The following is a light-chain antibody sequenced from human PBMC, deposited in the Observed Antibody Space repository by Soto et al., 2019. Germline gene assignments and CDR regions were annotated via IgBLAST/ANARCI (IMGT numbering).Light chain of an antibody. CDR2: DAS. V-gene: IGKV1-33*01. J-gene: IGKJ4*01. CDR3: EQFDTLPLT. CDR1: QDINNY. Sequence: DIQMTQSPSSLSASVGDRVTITCQASQDINNYLNWYQQKPGKAPKLLISDASNLETGVPSRFSGSGSGTDFTFIIGSLLPEGIAKYYCEQFDTLPLTFGGGTRVAIK.